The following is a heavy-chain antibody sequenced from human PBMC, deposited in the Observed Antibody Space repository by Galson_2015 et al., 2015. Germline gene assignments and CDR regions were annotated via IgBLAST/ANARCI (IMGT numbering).Heavy chain of an antibody. CDR3: TRDRITIFGVVIRVYY. CDR2: IRSKAYGGTT. D-gene: IGHD3-3*01. V-gene: IGHV3-49*03. CDR1: GFTFGDYA. Sequence: SLRLSCAASGFTFGDYAMSWFRQAPGKGLEWVGFIRSKAYGGTTEYAASVKGRFTISRDDSKSIAYLQMDSLKTEDTAVYYCTRDRITIFGVVIRVYYWGQGTLVTVSS. J-gene: IGHJ4*02.